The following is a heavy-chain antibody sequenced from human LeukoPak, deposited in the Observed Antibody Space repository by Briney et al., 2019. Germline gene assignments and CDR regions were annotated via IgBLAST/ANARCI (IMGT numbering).Heavy chain of an antibody. CDR1: GFTFDDYG. J-gene: IGHJ4*02. CDR3: ARDLRGVDFFDY. CDR2: ISSSSSYI. V-gene: IGHV3-21*01. Sequence: GGSLRLPCAASGFTFDDYGMSWVPHSPGKGLEWVSSISSSSSYIYYAHSVKARFTISRHNAKNSLYLQMNSLRAEDPAVYYCARDLRGVDFFDYWGQGTLVTVSS. D-gene: IGHD3-10*01.